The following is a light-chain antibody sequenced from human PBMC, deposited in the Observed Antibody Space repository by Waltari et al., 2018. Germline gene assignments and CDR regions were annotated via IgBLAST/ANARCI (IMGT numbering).Light chain of an antibody. J-gene: IGKJ1*01. V-gene: IGKV3-20*01. CDR1: QSASSSY. CDR3: QQYGSSPWT. CDR2: GAS. Sequence: EIVLTQSPGTLSLSPGDRATLSCRASQSASSSYLAWYQQKPGQAPRVLIHGASNRATGIPDRFSGSGSGTDFTLTISRLEPEDFAVYYCQQYGSSPWTFGQGTKVEIK.